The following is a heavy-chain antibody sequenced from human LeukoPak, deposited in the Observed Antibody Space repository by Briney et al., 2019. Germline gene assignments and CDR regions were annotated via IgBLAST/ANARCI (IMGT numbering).Heavy chain of an antibody. J-gene: IGHJ4*02. Sequence: SETLSLTCTVSGGSISTNLYYWVWIRQPPGKGLEWIATIYYSGSTYYNPSLKSRVTISVDTSKNQFSLKLSSVTAADTAVYYCARVGGDGGSSWYSYWGQGTLVTVSS. V-gene: IGHV4-39*07. CDR3: ARVGGDGGSSWYSY. CDR1: GGSISTNLYY. CDR2: IYYSGST. D-gene: IGHD6-13*01.